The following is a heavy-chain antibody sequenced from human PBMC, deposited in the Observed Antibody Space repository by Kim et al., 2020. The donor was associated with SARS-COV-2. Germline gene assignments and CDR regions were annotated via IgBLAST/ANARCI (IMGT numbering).Heavy chain of an antibody. Sequence: SVKVSCKASGGTFSSYAISWVRQAPGQGLEWMGGIIPIFGTANYAQKFQGRVTITADESTSTAYMELSSLRSEDTAVYYCATYSGSHGGAFDIWGQGTMVTVSS. CDR1: GGTFSSYA. D-gene: IGHD1-26*01. V-gene: IGHV1-69*13. CDR2: IIPIFGTA. CDR3: ATYSGSHGGAFDI. J-gene: IGHJ3*02.